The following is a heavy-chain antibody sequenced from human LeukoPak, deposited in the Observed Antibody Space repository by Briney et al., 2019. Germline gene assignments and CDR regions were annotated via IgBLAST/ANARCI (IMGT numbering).Heavy chain of an antibody. V-gene: IGHV4-30-2*01. CDR3: AREGLDYYDSSGSQG. J-gene: IGHJ4*02. CDR1: GGSISSGGYY. Sequence: SETLSLTCTVSGGSISSGGYYWSWIRQPPGKGLEWIGYIYHSGSTYYNPSLKSRVTISVDRSKNQFSLKLSSVTAADTAVYYCAREGLDYYDSSGSQGWGQGTLVTVSS. D-gene: IGHD3-22*01. CDR2: IYHSGST.